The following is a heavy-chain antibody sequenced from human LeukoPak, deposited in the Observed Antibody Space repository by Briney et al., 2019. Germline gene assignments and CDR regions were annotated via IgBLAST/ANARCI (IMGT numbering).Heavy chain of an antibody. Sequence: GGSLRLSCAASGFTFSSYSMTWVRQAPGKGLEWVSYISSSSSTIYYADSVKGRFTISRDNAKNSLYLQMNSLRAEDTAVYYCARDWDSSGWYKNLFDYWGQGTLVTVSS. CDR3: ARDWDSSGWYKNLFDY. J-gene: IGHJ4*02. V-gene: IGHV3-48*01. CDR1: GFTFSSYS. CDR2: ISSSSSTI. D-gene: IGHD6-19*01.